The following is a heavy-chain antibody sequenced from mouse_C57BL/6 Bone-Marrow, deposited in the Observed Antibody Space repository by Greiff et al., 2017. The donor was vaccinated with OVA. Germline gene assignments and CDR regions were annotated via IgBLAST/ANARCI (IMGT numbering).Heavy chain of an antibody. CDR2: IDPENGDT. Sequence: EVQLQQSGAELVRPGASVKLSCTASGFNIKDDYMHWVKQRPEQGLEWIGWIDPENGDTEYASKFQGKATITADTSSNTAYLQLSSLTSEDTAVYYCTTIYYDYDRFAYWGQGTLVTL. CDR1: GFNIKDDY. J-gene: IGHJ3*01. CDR3: TTIYYDYDRFAY. V-gene: IGHV14-4*01. D-gene: IGHD2-4*01.